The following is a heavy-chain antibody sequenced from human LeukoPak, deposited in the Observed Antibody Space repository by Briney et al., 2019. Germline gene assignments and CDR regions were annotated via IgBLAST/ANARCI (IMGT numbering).Heavy chain of an antibody. CDR3: VNEVGTYYYGMDV. J-gene: IGHJ6*02. CDR1: GFTFSSYA. Sequence: GGSLRLSCSASGFTFSSYAMHWVRQAPGKGLEYVSAISSNGGSTYYADSVKGRFTISRDNSKNTLYLQMSSLRAEDTAVYYCVNEVGTYYYGMDVWGQGTTVTVSS. CDR2: ISSNGGST. V-gene: IGHV3-64D*06. D-gene: IGHD1-1*01.